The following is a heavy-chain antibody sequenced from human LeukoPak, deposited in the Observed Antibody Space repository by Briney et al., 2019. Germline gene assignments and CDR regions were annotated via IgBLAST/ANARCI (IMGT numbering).Heavy chain of an antibody. CDR1: GFTFTSSA. CDR2: IVVGSGNT. J-gene: IGHJ6*03. CDR3: AAAAADNYYYYYMDV. D-gene: IGHD6-13*01. Sequence: TSVKVSCKASGFTFTSSAMQWVRQDRGQRLEWIGWIVVGSGNTNYAQKFQERVTITRDMSTSTAYMELSSLRSEDTAVYYCAAAAADNYYYYYMDVWGKGTTVTVSS. V-gene: IGHV1-58*02.